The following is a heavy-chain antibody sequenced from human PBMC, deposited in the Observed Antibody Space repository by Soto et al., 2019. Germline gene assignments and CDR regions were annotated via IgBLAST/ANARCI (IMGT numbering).Heavy chain of an antibody. CDR2: INHSGST. CDR1: GGSFSGYY. CDR3: ASLRIHDYGDYGGDY. D-gene: IGHD4-17*01. Sequence: SETLSLTCAVYGGSFSGYYWSWIRQPPGKGLEWIGEINHSGSTNYNPSLKSRVTISVDTSKNQFSLKLSSVTAADTAVYYCASLRIHDYGDYGGDYWGKGTLVTVSS. J-gene: IGHJ4*02. V-gene: IGHV4-34*01.